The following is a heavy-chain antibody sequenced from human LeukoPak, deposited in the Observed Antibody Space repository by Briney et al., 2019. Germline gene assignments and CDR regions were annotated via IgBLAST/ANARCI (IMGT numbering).Heavy chain of an antibody. CDR1: GYCFTSYW. D-gene: IGHD6-13*01. CDR2: IYPGDSDT. Sequence: GESLKISCKASGYCFTSYWIGCVRPIPGKVLEWLGIIYPGDSDTRYSPSFQGQVTISADKSISTAYLQWSSLKASDTAMYYGARQGIAAAGDYWGQGTLVTVSS. CDR3: ARQGIAAAGDY. J-gene: IGHJ4*02. V-gene: IGHV5-51*01.